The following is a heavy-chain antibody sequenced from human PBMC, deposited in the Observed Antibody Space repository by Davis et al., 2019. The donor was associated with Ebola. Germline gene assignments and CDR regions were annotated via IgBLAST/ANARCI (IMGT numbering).Heavy chain of an antibody. CDR2: IYYSGST. CDR3: ARHYTPGYRDIVLVPAAPGWFDP. V-gene: IGHV4-39*01. D-gene: IGHD2-2*01. Sequence: SETLSLTCTVSDGSISSSSYYWCWIRQPPGKGLEWIGSIYYSGSTYYNPSLNIRVTISVDTSKNQFSLKLSSVTAADTAGYYCARHYTPGYRDIVLVPAAPGWFDPWGQGTLVTVSS. J-gene: IGHJ5*02. CDR1: DGSISSSSYY.